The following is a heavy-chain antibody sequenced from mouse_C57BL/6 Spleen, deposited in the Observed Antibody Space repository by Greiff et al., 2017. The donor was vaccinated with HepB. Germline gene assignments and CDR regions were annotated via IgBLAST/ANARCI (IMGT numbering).Heavy chain of an antibody. V-gene: IGHV1-80*01. J-gene: IGHJ3*01. CDR1: GYAFSSYW. CDR3: ARNYYSNPEFAY. D-gene: IGHD2-5*01. CDR2: IYPGDGDT. Sequence: QVQLQQSGAELVKPGASVKISCKASGYAFSSYWMNWVKQRPGKGLEWIGQIYPGDGDTNYNGKFKGKATLTADKSSSTAYMQLSSLTSEDSAVYFCARNYYSNPEFAYWGQGTLVTVSA.